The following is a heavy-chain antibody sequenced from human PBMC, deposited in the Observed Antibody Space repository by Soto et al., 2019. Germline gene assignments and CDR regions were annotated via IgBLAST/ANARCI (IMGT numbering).Heavy chain of an antibody. CDR2: IKQDGSEK. J-gene: IGHJ3*02. CDR3: ARVGIPYSSSPDRDAFDI. CDR1: GFTFSSYW. D-gene: IGHD6-6*01. Sequence: GGSLRLSCAASGFTFSSYWMSWVRQAPGKGLEWVANIKQDGSEKYYVDSVKGRFTISRDNAKNSLYLQMNSLRAEDTAVYYCARVGIPYSSSPDRDAFDIWGQGTMVTVSS. V-gene: IGHV3-7*01.